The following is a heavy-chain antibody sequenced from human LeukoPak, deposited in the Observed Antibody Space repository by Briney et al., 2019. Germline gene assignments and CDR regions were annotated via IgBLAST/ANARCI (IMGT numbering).Heavy chain of an antibody. V-gene: IGHV3-48*03. CDR3: ARDQVTTSDLLGY. CDR1: GFTFSSYE. CDR2: ISSSGSTI. Sequence: PGGSLRLSCAASGFTFSSYEMNWVRQAPGKGLEWVSYISSSGSTIYYADSVKGRFTISRDNAKNSLYLQMNSLRAEDKAVYYCARDQVTTSDLLGYWGQGTLVTVSS. J-gene: IGHJ4*02. D-gene: IGHD4-17*01.